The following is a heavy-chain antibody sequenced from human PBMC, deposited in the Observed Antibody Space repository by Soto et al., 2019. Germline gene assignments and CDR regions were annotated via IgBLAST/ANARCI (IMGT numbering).Heavy chain of an antibody. Sequence: QVQLVQSGAELKKPGASVKVSCKASGYTFTNYGISLVRQAPGQGLEWMGWINTYHGNTKYAQKLQVRVTMTKDTSTSTAYMELKSLRSDDTAVYYCARSPGYSASWGYFYYGMKIWGQGTTVIVSS. V-gene: IGHV1-18*01. J-gene: IGHJ6*02. CDR2: INTYHGNT. CDR1: GYTFTNYG. D-gene: IGHD6-13*01. CDR3: ARSPGYSASWGYFYYGMKI.